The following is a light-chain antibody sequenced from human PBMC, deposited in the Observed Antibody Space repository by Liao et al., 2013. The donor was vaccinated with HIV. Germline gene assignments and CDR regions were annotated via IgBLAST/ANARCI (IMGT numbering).Light chain of an antibody. CDR3: QVWGTTTDHWV. Sequence: SYVLTQSPSVSVAPGQTANITCGGNNIGSKSVHWYQQKPGQAPVLLMYYDKVRPSGIPERVSGSNWGNTATLTVSRVEAGDEADYFCQVWGTTTDHWVFGGGTKLTVL. CDR2: YDK. J-gene: IGLJ3*02. CDR1: NIGSKS. V-gene: IGLV3-21*04.